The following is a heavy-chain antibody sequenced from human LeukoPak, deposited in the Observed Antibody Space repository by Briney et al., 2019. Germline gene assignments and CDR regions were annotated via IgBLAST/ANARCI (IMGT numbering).Heavy chain of an antibody. Sequence: GGSLRLSCAASGFTFSSYGMHWVRQAPGKGLEWVAVISYDGFNPYYADSVKGRFTISRDNSKNTLWLQMNSLRAEDTAVYYCAKVKEMYSSGSYYFDYWGQGTLVTVPS. V-gene: IGHV3-30*18. J-gene: IGHJ4*02. CDR3: AKVKEMYSSGSYYFDY. D-gene: IGHD6-19*01. CDR1: GFTFSSYG. CDR2: ISYDGFNP.